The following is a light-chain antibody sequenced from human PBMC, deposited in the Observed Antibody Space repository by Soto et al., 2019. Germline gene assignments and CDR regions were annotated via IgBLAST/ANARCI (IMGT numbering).Light chain of an antibody. CDR3: QLSFSPLRT. Sequence: DIQMTQSPSSVSASVGDRVTITCRASQILNNYLTWFQQKPGKAPKVLIYAASTLQSGVPSRFSDGGSGSESAPTISRLQREDFGTYYCQLSFSPLRTFGGGTKVEIK. CDR1: QILNNY. J-gene: IGKJ4*01. V-gene: IGKV1-39*01. CDR2: AAS.